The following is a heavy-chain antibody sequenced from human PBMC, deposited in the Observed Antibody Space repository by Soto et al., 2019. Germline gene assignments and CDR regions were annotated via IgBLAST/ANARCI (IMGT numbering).Heavy chain of an antibody. CDR2: ISGSGGST. Sequence: GGSLRLSCAASGFTFSSYAMSWVRQAPGKGLEWVSAISGSGGSTYYADSVKGRFTISRDNSKNTLYLQMNSLRAEDTAVYYCAKAIRKYSSSSHYFDYWGQGTLVTVSS. CDR1: GFTFSSYA. CDR3: AKAIRKYSSSSHYFDY. V-gene: IGHV3-23*01. J-gene: IGHJ4*02. D-gene: IGHD6-6*01.